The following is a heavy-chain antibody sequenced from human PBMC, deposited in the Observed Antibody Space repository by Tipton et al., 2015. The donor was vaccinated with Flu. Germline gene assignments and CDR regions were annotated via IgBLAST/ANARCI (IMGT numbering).Heavy chain of an antibody. V-gene: IGHV4-4*01. J-gene: IGHJ4*02. CDR2: SHGSGNS. CDR3: VRHGDGYYFDS. D-gene: IGHD2-15*01. Sequence: TLSLTCAVSGYSISSDGWWTWVRQPPGKALEWIGESHGSGNSHYTPSLKSRLTISVDKSNNQLSLRLTSVTAADTAIYFCVRHGDGYYFDSWGQGVLVTASS. CDR1: GYSISSDGW.